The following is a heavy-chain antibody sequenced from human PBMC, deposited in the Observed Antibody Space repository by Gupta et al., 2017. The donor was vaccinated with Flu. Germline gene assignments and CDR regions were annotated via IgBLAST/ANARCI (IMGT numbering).Heavy chain of an antibody. CDR3: ARDTAYESTGPHFDY. Sequence: EVQLVEPGGGLVQPGGSLRLSCVASGFTLSHPWMHWVRQVPGKGLVWVSRINSDGSSTTYADSVKGRFTISRDNAKNTLYLQMNSLRAEDTAVYYCARDTAYESTGPHFDYWGQGTPVTVSS. J-gene: IGHJ4*02. V-gene: IGHV3-74*01. CDR2: INSDGSST. D-gene: IGHD3-22*01. CDR1: GFTLSHPW.